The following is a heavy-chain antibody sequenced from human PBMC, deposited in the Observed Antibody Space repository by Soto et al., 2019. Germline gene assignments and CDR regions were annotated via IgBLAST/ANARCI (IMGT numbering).Heavy chain of an antibody. V-gene: IGHV1-69*13. CDR1: GYTFTSYG. J-gene: IGHJ4*02. D-gene: IGHD1-26*01. CDR2: IIPIFGTA. Sequence: SVKVSCKASGYTFTSYGISWVRQAPGQGLEWMGGIIPIFGTANYAQKFQGRVTITADESTSTAYMELSSLRSEDTAVYYCARNLVGATRLGYWGLGTLVTVSS. CDR3: ARNLVGATRLGY.